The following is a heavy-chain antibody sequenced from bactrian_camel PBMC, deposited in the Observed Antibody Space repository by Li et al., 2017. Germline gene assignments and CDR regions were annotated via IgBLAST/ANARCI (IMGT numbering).Heavy chain of an antibody. CDR1: GHTYTDYS. CDR3: ARSGGDYSDVGGRLRY. CDR2: IDTDGST. D-gene: IGHD4*01. V-gene: IGHV3S55*01. J-gene: IGHJ4*01. Sequence: HVQLVESGGGLVRAGQSLTLSCKISGHTYTDYSLGWFRRAPGKEREGVTGIDTDGSTSYAESVEGRFTISRDNAKNTLYLQMNSLKIEDTTVYYCARSGGDYSDVGGRLRYWGQGTQVTVS.